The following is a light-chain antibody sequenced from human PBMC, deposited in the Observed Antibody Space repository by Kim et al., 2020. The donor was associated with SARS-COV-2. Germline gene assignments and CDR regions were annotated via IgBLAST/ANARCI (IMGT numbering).Light chain of an antibody. CDR1: QSVNRY. J-gene: IGKJ2*01. CDR3: QQRSDWPPFT. Sequence: LSPGERAALSCRASQSVNRYLAWYQQKPGQAPRLLIYDASNRATGVPARFSGSGSGTDFTLTISNLEPEDFVVYYCQQRSDWPPFTFGQGTKLEIK. CDR2: DAS. V-gene: IGKV3-11*01.